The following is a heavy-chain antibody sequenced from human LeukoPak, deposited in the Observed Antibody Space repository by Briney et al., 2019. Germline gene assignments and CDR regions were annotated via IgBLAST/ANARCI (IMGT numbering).Heavy chain of an antibody. J-gene: IGHJ4*02. D-gene: IGHD5-24*01. V-gene: IGHV3-23*01. Sequence: GVSLRLSCAGSGSTFSSHAMSWVRQSPGKWLESVSAISGGGGSTYFADSVKGRFTISRDNAKNSLYLQMNSLRAEDTAVYYCARDRREYGDGYNRGDYWGQGTLVTVSS. CDR3: ARDRREYGDGYNRGDY. CDR2: ISGGGGST. CDR1: GSTFSSHA.